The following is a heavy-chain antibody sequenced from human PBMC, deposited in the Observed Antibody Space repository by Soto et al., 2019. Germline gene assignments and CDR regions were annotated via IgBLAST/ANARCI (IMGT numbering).Heavy chain of an antibody. V-gene: IGHV4-4*02. CDR1: GGSISSSNW. D-gene: IGHD3-3*01. Sequence: QVQLQESGPGLVKPSGTLSLTCAVSGGSISSSNWWSWVRQPPGKGLEWIGEIYHSGSTNYNPSRKSRVTISVDKGKNQFSLKLSSATAADTAVYYGAGPWSGDYTELVTYGMDVGGQGTTVTVSS. J-gene: IGHJ6*02. CDR3: AGPWSGDYTELVTYGMDV. CDR2: IYHSGST.